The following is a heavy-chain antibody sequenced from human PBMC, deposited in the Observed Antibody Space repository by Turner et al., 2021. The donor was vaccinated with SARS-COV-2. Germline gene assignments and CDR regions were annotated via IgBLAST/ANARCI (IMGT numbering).Heavy chain of an antibody. J-gene: IGHJ6*03. CDR1: RYTSTSYD. CDR3: ARVGVGATEYMDV. V-gene: IGHV1-8*03. CDR2: INPNGRTT. D-gene: IGHD1-26*01. Sequence: QVQLVQSGAEVKKPGASMRVSCKAFRYTSTSYDINWVRQATGQERGGMGWINPNGRTTVYAQKFEGRVTITRNTSISTAYMWLSSLSAKETAVYVCARVGVGATEYMDVWGKGTTVTVSS.